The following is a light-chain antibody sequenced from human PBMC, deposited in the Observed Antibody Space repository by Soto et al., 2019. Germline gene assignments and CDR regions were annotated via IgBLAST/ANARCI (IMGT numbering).Light chain of an antibody. Sequence: QSALTQPRSVSGSPGQSVTISCTGTSSDVGGYTYVSWYQQNAGKPPKLMIYDVTKRPSGVPDRFSGSKSGNTASLTISGLQAEDESDYYCCSYAGKYTFLFGAGTKLTGL. J-gene: IGLJ2*01. CDR1: SSDVGGYTY. V-gene: IGLV2-11*01. CDR3: CSYAGKYTFL. CDR2: DVT.